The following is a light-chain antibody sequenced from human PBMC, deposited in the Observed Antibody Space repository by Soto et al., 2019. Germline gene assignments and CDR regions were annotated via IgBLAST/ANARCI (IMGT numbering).Light chain of an antibody. J-gene: IGLJ1*01. CDR2: EVT. Sequence: QSVLNQPASVSGSPGQSVTISCTSTSSDVENYKLVSWYQQHPGKAPKLIIYEVTKRPSGVSNRFSGSKSANTASLTISGLQPVDEDDYYCCSSGGSYVFGNGSNVTVL. V-gene: IGLV2-23*02. CDR3: CSSGGSYV. CDR1: SSDVENYKL.